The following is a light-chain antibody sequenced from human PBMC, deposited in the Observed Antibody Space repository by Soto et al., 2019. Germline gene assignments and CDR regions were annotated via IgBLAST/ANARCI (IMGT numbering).Light chain of an antibody. CDR2: EVS. Sequence: QSALTQPASVSVSPGQSITISCTGNNSDVGAYNYVSWYQQHPGKAPKLIIYEVSNRPSGVSHRSSGSKSGNTASLTISGLQADDEADYYCASYTSSSPRVFGGGTKLTVL. V-gene: IGLV2-14*01. CDR1: NSDVGAYNY. CDR3: ASYTSSSPRV. J-gene: IGLJ3*02.